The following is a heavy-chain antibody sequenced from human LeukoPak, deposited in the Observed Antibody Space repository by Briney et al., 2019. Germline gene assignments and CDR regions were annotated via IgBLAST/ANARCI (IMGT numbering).Heavy chain of an antibody. CDR3: ARDGNELLLRNWFDP. V-gene: IGHV3-21*01. CDR1: GFTFSSYS. D-gene: IGHD3-10*01. J-gene: IGHJ5*02. CDR2: ISSSSSYI. Sequence: GGSLRLSCAASGFTFSSYSMNWVRQAPGKGLEWVSSISSSSSYIYYADSVKGRFTISRDNAKNSLYLQMNSLRAEDTAVYYCARDGNELLLRNWFDPWGQGTLVTVSS.